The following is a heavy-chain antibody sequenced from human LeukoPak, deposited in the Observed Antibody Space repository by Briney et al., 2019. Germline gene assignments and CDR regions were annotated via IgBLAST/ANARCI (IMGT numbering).Heavy chain of an antibody. Sequence: SGGSLRLSCAASGFTFSSYWMSWVRQAPGKGLEWVANIKQDGSEKYYVDSVKGRFTISRDNAKNSLYLQMNSLRAEDTAVYYCARGTEYSSSSWYYYYYMDVWGKGTTVTVSS. J-gene: IGHJ6*03. CDR3: ARGTEYSSSSWYYYYYMDV. V-gene: IGHV3-7*01. D-gene: IGHD6-6*01. CDR2: IKQDGSEK. CDR1: GFTFSSYW.